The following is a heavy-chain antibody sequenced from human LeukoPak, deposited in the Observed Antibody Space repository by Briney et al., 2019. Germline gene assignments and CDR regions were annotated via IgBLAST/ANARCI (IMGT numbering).Heavy chain of an antibody. CDR3: AKSYDNGWYVCDY. CDR2: ISYDGSIK. D-gene: IGHD6-19*01. Sequence: PGRSLRLSCAASGFTFSNFAMNWVRQAPGKGLEWVAFISYDGSIKSYADSVKGRFAVSGDNSENTLYLQMNSLRPEDTAFYYCAKSYDNGWYVCDYWGQGTLVTVSS. J-gene: IGHJ4*02. V-gene: IGHV3-30*09. CDR1: GFTFSNFA.